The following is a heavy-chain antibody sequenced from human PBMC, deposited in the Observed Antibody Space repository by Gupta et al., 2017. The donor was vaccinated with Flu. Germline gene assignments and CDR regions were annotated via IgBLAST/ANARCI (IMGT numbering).Heavy chain of an antibody. D-gene: IGHD4-17*01. CDR2: ISSSMSYI. V-gene: IGHV3-21*01. J-gene: IGHJ3*02. CDR3: ARNFGDMDAFDI. Sequence: VRQAPGKGLGWVSFISSSMSYIYYADSVRGRFTISRDNAKNSLYLQMNSLRAEDTAVYYCARNFGDMDAFDIWGQVTLVTVS.